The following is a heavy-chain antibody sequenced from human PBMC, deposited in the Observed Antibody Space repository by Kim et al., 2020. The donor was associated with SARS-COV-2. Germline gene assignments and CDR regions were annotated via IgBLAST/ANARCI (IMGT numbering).Heavy chain of an antibody. Sequence: YYADSVKGRFTISRDNSKNTLYLQMNSLRAEDTAVYFCAKGWVRGVNGLDVWGQGTTVTVSS. J-gene: IGHJ6*02. CDR3: AKGWVRGVNGLDV. V-gene: IGHV3-23*01. D-gene: IGHD3-10*01.